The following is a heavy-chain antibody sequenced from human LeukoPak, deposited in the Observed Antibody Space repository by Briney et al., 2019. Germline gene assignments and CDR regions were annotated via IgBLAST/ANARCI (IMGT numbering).Heavy chain of an antibody. D-gene: IGHD6-19*01. Sequence: ASVKVSCKASGYTFTSYGISWLRQAPGQGLEWMGWISAYNGNTNYAQKLQGRVTMTTDTSTSTAYMELRSLRCDDTAVYYCARTASGWPCDNWPQGTLLTVCS. V-gene: IGHV1-18*01. CDR1: GYTFTSYG. CDR3: ARTASGWPCDN. J-gene: IGHJ4*02. CDR2: ISAYNGNT.